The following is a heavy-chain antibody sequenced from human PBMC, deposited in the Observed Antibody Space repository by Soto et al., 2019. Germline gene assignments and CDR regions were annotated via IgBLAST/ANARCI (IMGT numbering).Heavy chain of an antibody. V-gene: IGHV3-30*18. CDR2: ISYDGSNK. CDR3: AKALSPSDYFDTSGYYQKNIGY. J-gene: IGHJ4*02. CDR1: GFTFSSYG. Sequence: GGSLRLSCAGSGFTFSSYGMHWVRQAPGKGLEWVAVISYDGSNKYYADSVKGRFTISRDNSKNTLYLQMNSLRAEDTAVYYCAKALSPSDYFDTSGYYQKNIGYWGQGT. D-gene: IGHD3-22*01.